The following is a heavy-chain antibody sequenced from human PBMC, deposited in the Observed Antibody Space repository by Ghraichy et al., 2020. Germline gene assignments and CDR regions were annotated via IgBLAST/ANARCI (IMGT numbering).Heavy chain of an antibody. CDR1: GGSFSGYY. CDR2: INHSGST. Sequence: SETLSLTCAVYGGSFSGYYWSWIRQSPGKGLEWIGEINHSGSTNYNPSLTSRVTISVDASNNQFSLKLSSVTAADTPVYYCAREGTPYCGGDCPCDYWGQGTLVTVSS. CDR3: AREGTPYCGGDCPCDY. V-gene: IGHV4-34*01. D-gene: IGHD2-21*02. J-gene: IGHJ4*02.